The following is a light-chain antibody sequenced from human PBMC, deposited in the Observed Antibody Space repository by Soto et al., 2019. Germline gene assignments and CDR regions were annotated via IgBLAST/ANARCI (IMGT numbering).Light chain of an antibody. CDR2: WAS. J-gene: IGKJ2*01. Sequence: DIVMTQSPDSLAVSLGERATINCKSSQSVLYSSNNKNYLAWYQQRPGQPPKLLIYWASTRESGVPDRFSGSGSGTDFPLTITSLQAEDVAVYYCKQYESTPPTFGQGTKLEIK. V-gene: IGKV4-1*01. CDR3: KQYESTPPT. CDR1: QSVLYSSNNKNY.